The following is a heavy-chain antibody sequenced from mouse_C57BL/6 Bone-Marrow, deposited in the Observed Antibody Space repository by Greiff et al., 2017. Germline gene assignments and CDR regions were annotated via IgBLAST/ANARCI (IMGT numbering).Heavy chain of an antibody. J-gene: IGHJ4*01. CDR2: ISDGGSYT. Sequence: EVKLVESGGGLVKPGGSLKLSCAASGFTFSSYAMSWVRQTPEKRLEWVATISDGGSYTYYPDNVKGRFTISRDNAKNNLYLQMSHLKTEDTAMYYCASYYAMGYWGQGTSVTVSS. V-gene: IGHV5-4*03. CDR3: ASYYAMGY. CDR1: GFTFSSYA.